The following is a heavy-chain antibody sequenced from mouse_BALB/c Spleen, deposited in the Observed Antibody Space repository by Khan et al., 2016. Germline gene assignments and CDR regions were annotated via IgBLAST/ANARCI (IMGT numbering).Heavy chain of an antibody. D-gene: IGHD1-1*01. V-gene: IGHV11-2*02. Sequence: EVQLLETGGGLVQPGESRGLSCEGSGFTFSGFWMSWVRQTPGKTLEWIGDINSDGSAINYAPSIKDRFTIFRNNDKNTLYLQMTKVRSEDTATYFCRRYYYGFDYWGQGTTLTVSS. CDR1: GFTFSGFW. CDR2: INSDGSAI. CDR3: RRYYYGFDY. J-gene: IGHJ2*01.